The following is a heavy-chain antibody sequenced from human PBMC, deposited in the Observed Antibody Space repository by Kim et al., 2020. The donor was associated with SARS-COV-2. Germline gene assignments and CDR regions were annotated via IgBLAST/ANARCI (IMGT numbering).Heavy chain of an antibody. V-gene: IGHV3-43*02. CDR1: GFTFDDYA. J-gene: IGHJ4*02. Sequence: GGSLRLSCAASGFTFDDYAMHWVRQAPGKGLEWVSLISGDGGSTYYADSVKGRFTISRDNSKNSLYLQMNSLRTEDTALYYCAKDIGVWSGYYTSSALDYWGQGTLINVSS. CDR2: ISGDGGST. CDR3: AKDIGVWSGYYTSSALDY. D-gene: IGHD3-3*01.